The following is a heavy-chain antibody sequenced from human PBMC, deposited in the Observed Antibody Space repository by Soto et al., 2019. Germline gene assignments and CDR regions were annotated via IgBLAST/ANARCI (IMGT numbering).Heavy chain of an antibody. CDR2: IYYSGST. Sequence: PSETLSLTCTVSGGSISSYYWSWIRQPPGKGLEWIGYIYYSGSTNYNPSLKSRVTISVDTSKNQFSLKLSSVTAADTAVYYCASHYGHYHRNWFDSWGQGTLVTVSS. CDR1: GGSISSYY. CDR3: ASHYGHYHRNWFDS. V-gene: IGHV4-59*01. D-gene: IGHD4-17*01. J-gene: IGHJ5*01.